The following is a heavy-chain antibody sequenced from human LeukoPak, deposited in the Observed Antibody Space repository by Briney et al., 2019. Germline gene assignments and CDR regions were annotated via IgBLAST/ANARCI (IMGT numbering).Heavy chain of an antibody. CDR3: ARGGYYGSGNDFGFDP. V-gene: IGHV4-59*01. CDR2: IHYTGST. CDR1: GGSISSYY. Sequence: SETLSLTCTVSGGSISSYYWSWIRQSPGKGLECIGYIHYTGSTNYNPSLKSRVTISVETSKNQFSLRLKSVTAAGTAVYYCARGGYYGSGNDFGFDPWGQGTLVTVSS. D-gene: IGHD3-10*01. J-gene: IGHJ5*02.